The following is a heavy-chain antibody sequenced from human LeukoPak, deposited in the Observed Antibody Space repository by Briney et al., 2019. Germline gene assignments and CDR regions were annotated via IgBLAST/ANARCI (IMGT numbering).Heavy chain of an antibody. J-gene: IGHJ4*02. CDR1: GGTFSSYA. CDR3: ARVGRDENEGTWSTFDY. D-gene: IGHD5-24*01. Sequence: ASVKVPCKASGGTFSSYAINWVRQAPGQGLEWMGGIIPIFGTAKYAQKFQGRVTITTDESTSTAYMELIGLRSEDTAVYYCARVGRDENEGTWSTFDYWGQGTLVTVSS. V-gene: IGHV1-69*05. CDR2: IIPIFGTA.